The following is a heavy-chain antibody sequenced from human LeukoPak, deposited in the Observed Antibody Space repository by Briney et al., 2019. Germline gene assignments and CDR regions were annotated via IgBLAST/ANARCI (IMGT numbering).Heavy chain of an antibody. CDR1: GFTFSSYS. V-gene: IGHV3-21*01. CDR2: ISSSSSYI. CDR3: ARVEYGDDYFDY. J-gene: IGHJ4*02. Sequence: GGSLRLSCAASGFTFSSYSMNWVRQAPAKGLEWVSSISSSSSYIYYADSVKGRFTISRDNAKNSLYLQMNSLRAEDTAVYYCARVEYGDDYFDYWGQGTLATVSS. D-gene: IGHD4-17*01.